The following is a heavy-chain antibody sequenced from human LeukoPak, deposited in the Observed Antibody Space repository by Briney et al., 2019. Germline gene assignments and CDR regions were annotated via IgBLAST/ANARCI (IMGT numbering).Heavy chain of an antibody. CDR3: ARGYCSGGSCYFVY. Sequence: SETLSLTCTVSGGSISSSSYYWGWIRQPPGKGLEWIGSIYYSGSTYYNPSLKSRVTISVDTSKNQFSLKLSSVTAADTAVYYCARGYCSGGSCYFVYWGQGTLVTVSS. D-gene: IGHD2-15*01. CDR1: GGSISSSSYY. CDR2: IYYSGST. J-gene: IGHJ4*02. V-gene: IGHV4-39*01.